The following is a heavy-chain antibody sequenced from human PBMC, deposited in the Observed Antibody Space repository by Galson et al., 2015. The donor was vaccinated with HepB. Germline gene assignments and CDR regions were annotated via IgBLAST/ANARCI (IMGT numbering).Heavy chain of an antibody. Sequence: PALVKPTQTLTLTCTFSGFSLNTSGMCVSWIRQPPGKALEWLARIDWDDDKYYSTSLKTRLTISKDTSKNQVVLTMTNMDPVDTATYYCARTHLAYCGGDCYSSYWFDPWGQGTLVTVSS. J-gene: IGHJ5*02. D-gene: IGHD2-21*02. CDR2: IDWDDDK. V-gene: IGHV2-70*11. CDR1: GFSLNTSGMC. CDR3: ARTHLAYCGGDCYSSYWFDP.